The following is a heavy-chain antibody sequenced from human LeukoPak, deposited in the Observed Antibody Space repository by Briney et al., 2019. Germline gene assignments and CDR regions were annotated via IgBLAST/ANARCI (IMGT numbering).Heavy chain of an antibody. V-gene: IGHV3-7*01. CDR1: GFAFSTYW. D-gene: IGHD3-3*01. CDR2: IKQDGSEK. CDR3: AKPITISGATDAFDI. Sequence: TGGSLRLSCAASGFAFSTYWMNWVRQAPGKGLEWVANIKQDGSEKYYVDSVKGRFTISRDNAKNSLYMQMNSLRAEDTAVYYCAKPITISGATDAFDIWGQGTKVTVSS. J-gene: IGHJ3*02.